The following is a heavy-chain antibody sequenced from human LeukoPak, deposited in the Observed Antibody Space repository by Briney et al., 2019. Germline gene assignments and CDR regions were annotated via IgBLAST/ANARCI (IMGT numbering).Heavy chain of an antibody. CDR1: GFTFSSYE. Sequence: GGSLRLSCAASGFTFSSYEMNWVRQAPGKGLESLAYISGSGSDIYYADSVKGRFTISRDNAKNSLHLQMNSLRAEDTAVYYCARDQGGVGYWGQGTLVTVSS. CDR2: ISGSGSDI. V-gene: IGHV3-48*03. D-gene: IGHD3-16*01. J-gene: IGHJ4*02. CDR3: ARDQGGVGY.